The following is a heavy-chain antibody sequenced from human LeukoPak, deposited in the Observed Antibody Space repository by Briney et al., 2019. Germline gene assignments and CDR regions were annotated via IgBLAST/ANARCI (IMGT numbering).Heavy chain of an antibody. Sequence: GESLKISCRGSGYSFTSYWIAWVRQMPGRGLEWTGIIYPGDSDTRYSPSFQGQVNISADKSISTAYLQWSSLKASDTAMYYCARRSQFCSSTSCYINWFDAWGQGTLVTVSS. V-gene: IGHV5-51*01. CDR3: ARRSQFCSSTSCYINWFDA. J-gene: IGHJ5*02. D-gene: IGHD2-2*02. CDR2: IYPGDSDT. CDR1: GYSFTSYW.